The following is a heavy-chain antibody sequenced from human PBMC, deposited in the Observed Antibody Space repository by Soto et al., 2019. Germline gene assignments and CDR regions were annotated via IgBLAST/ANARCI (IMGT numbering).Heavy chain of an antibody. D-gene: IGHD3-10*01. V-gene: IGHV4-39*01. CDR3: ARKTYYYGSGSLYYYMDV. J-gene: IGHJ6*03. Sequence: QLQLQESGPGLVKPSETLSLTCTVSGGSISSSSYYWGWIRQPPGKGLEWIGSIYYSGSTYYNPSLKSRVTISVDTSKNQFSLKLSSVTAADTAVYYCARKTYYYGSGSLYYYMDVWGKGTTVTVSS. CDR1: GGSISSSSYY. CDR2: IYYSGST.